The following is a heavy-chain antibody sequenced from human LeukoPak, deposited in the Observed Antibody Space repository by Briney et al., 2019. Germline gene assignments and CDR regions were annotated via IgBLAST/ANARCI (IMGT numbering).Heavy chain of an antibody. J-gene: IGHJ4*02. Sequence: GGSLRLSGAASGFVFSSNWMTWVRQAPGKGLEWVANIKQDGSEKYYVDSVKGRFTISRDNAKNSLYLQMNSLRAEDTAVYYCARGLRWVDYWGQGTLVTVSS. V-gene: IGHV3-7*04. CDR2: IKQDGSEK. CDR1: GFVFSSNW. D-gene: IGHD4-23*01. CDR3: ARGLRWVDY.